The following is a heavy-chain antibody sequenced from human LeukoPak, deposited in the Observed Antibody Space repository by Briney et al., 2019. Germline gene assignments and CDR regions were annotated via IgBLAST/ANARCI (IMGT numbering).Heavy chain of an antibody. CDR2: ISYDGSNK. J-gene: IGHJ4*02. Sequence: PGGSLRLSCAASGFTFSSYGMHWVRQAPGKGLEWVAVISYDGSNKYYADSVKGRFTISRDNSKNTLYLQMNSLRAEDTAVYYCAKDPGYTYLFDYWGQGTLVTVSS. V-gene: IGHV3-30*18. CDR1: GFTFSSYG. D-gene: IGHD5-12*01. CDR3: AKDPGYTYLFDY.